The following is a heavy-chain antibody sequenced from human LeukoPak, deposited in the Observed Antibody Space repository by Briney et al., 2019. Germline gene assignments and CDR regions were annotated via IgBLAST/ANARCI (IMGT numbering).Heavy chain of an antibody. CDR1: GLTFNNYA. D-gene: IGHD2/OR15-2a*01. CDR2: ISGSGGST. J-gene: IGHJ4*02. V-gene: IGHV3-23*01. CDR3: ANRLGGSNTGEFDY. Sequence: GGSLRLSCAVSGLTFNNYAMSWVRQAPGKGLEWVSAISGSGGSTYYADSVKGRFTISRDNSKNTLYLQMNSLRAEDTAVYYCANRLGGSNTGEFDYWGQGTLVTVSS.